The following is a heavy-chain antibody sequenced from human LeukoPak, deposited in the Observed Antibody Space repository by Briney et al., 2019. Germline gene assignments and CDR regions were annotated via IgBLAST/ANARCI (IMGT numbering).Heavy chain of an antibody. CDR1: RGAFTRAA. Sequence: ASVKVSCKASRGAFTRAAVSWVRQAPGQGLEWMGGVLPLSGTANYAQKFQGRVTITADESTNTAYMELNSLTFQDMAVYYCATPQMSYYGSGTHYSYYYVDVWGRGTAVTVSS. J-gene: IGHJ6*03. CDR3: ATPQMSYYGSGTHYSYYYVDV. V-gene: IGHV1-69*13. D-gene: IGHD3-10*01. CDR2: VLPLSGTA.